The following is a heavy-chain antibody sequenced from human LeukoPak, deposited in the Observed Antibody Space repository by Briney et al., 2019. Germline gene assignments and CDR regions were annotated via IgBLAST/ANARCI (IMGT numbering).Heavy chain of an antibody. D-gene: IGHD3-22*01. CDR2: ISWNSGII. V-gene: IGHV3-9*01. CDR3: AKDGFFYDSGSKAN. CDR1: GFPFDDYG. J-gene: IGHJ4*02. Sequence: GGSLRLSCVASGFPFDDYGMFWVRQSPGKGLEWVSSISWNSGIIDYADSVKGRFTISRDNAKNSLYLQMNSLRVEDTAFYYCAKDGFFYDSGSKANWGQGTLVTVSS.